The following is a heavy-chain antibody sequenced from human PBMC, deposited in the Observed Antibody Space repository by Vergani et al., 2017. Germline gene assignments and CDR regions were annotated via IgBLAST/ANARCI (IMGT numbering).Heavy chain of an antibody. Sequence: QVQLVQSGAEVKKPGASVKVSCKASGYTFTGYYMHWVRQAPGQGLEWMGWINPNSGGTNYAQKFQGRVTMTRDTSISTAYMELSRLRSDDTAVYYCARAPHQYCSSTSCHPLDYWGQGPLVTVSS. CDR2: INPNSGGT. CDR1: GYTFTGYY. CDR3: ARAPHQYCSSTSCHPLDY. V-gene: IGHV1-2*02. J-gene: IGHJ4*02. D-gene: IGHD2-2*01.